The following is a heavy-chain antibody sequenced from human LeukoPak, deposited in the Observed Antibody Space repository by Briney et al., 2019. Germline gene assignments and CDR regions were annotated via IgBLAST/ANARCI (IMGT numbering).Heavy chain of an antibody. CDR3: ARGRGYVYFDY. CDR2: IYYSGST. CDR1: GGSISSSSYY. D-gene: IGHD6-13*01. V-gene: IGHV4-39*07. J-gene: IGHJ4*02. Sequence: SETLSLTCTVSGGSISSSSYYWGWIRQPPGKGLEWIGSIYYSGSTNYNPSLKSRVTISVDTSKNQFSLKLSSVTAADTAVYYCARGRGYVYFDYWGQGTLVTVSS.